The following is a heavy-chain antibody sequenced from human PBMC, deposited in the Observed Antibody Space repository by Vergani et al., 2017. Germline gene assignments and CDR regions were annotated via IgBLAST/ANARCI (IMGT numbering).Heavy chain of an antibody. V-gene: IGHV4-59*01. CDR3: ARVDYDILTGYYPFDY. CDR1: GGSISSYY. D-gene: IGHD3-9*01. J-gene: IGHJ4*02. Sequence: QVQLQESGPGLVKPSETLSLTCTVSGGSISSYYWSWIRQPPGKGLEWIGYIYYSGSTNYNPSLKSRFTISVDTSKNQFSLKLSSVTAADTAVYYCARVDYDILTGYYPFDYWGQGTLVTVSS. CDR2: IYYSGST.